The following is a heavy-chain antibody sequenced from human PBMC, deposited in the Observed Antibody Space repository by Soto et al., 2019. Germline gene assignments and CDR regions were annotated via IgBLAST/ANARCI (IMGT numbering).Heavy chain of an antibody. V-gene: IGHV4-30-4*01. J-gene: IGHJ5*01. CDR2: IYKSATT. CDR3: ARGRYCLTGRCFPNWFDS. Sequence: KPSETLSLTCSVSGDSISTVDYFWAWIRQPPGQALEYIGYIYKSATTYYNPSFESRVAISLDTSKSQFSLNVTSVTAADTAVYFCARGRYCLTGRCFPNWFDSWGQGTLVTVSP. D-gene: IGHD2-15*01. CDR1: GDSISTVDYF.